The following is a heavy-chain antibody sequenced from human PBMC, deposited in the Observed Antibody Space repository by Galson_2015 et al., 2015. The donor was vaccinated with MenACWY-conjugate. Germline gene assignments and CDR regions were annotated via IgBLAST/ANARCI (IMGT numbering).Heavy chain of an antibody. CDR2: ISGSGGDT. V-gene: IGHV3-23*01. Sequence: SLRLSCAASGFTFNNYAMNWVRQAPGKGLEWVSTISGSGGDTYYADSVKGRFTISRDNSKSTLILQMNSLRGEDTALYYCTKDKNYGDFGDFDYWGQGALVTVSS. J-gene: IGHJ4*02. CDR3: TKDKNYGDFGDFDY. D-gene: IGHD4-17*01. CDR1: GFTFNNYA.